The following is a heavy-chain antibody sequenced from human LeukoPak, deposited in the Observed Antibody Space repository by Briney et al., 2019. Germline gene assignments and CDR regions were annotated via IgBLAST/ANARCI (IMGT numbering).Heavy chain of an antibody. D-gene: IGHD3-10*01. CDR2: ISSSSSTI. CDR1: GFTFSSYS. J-gene: IGHJ6*02. V-gene: IGHV3-48*01. CDR3: ARDPYGSGTPV. Sequence: PGGSLRLSCAASGFTFSSYSMNWVRQAPGKGLEWVSYISSSSSTIYYADSVKGRFTISGDNAKNPLYLQMNSLRAEDTAVYYCARDPYGSGTPVWGQGTTVTVSS.